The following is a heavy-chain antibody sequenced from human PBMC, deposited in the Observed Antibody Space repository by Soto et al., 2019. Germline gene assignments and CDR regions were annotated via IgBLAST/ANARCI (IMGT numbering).Heavy chain of an antibody. D-gene: IGHD2-15*01. CDR1: GFTFSSYS. CDR2: ISSSSSTI. Sequence: EVQLVESGGGLVQPGGSLRLSCAASGFTFSSYSMNWVRQAPGKGLEWVSYISSSSSTIYYADSVKGRFTISRDNAKNSLYRQMRSLRAEDRAVYYCARDKGRSPLDYWGQGTLVTVSS. CDR3: ARDKGRSPLDY. V-gene: IGHV3-48*01. J-gene: IGHJ4*02.